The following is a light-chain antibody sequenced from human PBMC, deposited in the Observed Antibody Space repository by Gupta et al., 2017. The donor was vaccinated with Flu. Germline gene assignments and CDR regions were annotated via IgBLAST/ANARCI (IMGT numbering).Light chain of an antibody. CDR3: QQYYTTPMYT. V-gene: IGKV4-1*01. Sequence: IVMTQPPDSLAVSLAETATIRCKSSQSVLYSSNNKNYLVWYQQKPGQPPKLLIYWASIRESGVTDRFSGSGSGTDFTLTISRLQAEDVAVYYCQQYYTTPMYTFGQGTKLEIK. CDR2: WAS. CDR1: QSVLYSSNNKNY. J-gene: IGKJ2*01.